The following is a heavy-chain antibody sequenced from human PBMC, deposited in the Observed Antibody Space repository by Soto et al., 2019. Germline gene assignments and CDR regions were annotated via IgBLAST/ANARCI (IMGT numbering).Heavy chain of an antibody. Sequence: PSETLSLTCAVSGGSISSGGYSWSWIRQPPGKGLEWIGYMYHSGSTYYNPSLKSRVTISVDTSKNQFSLKLSSVTAADTAVYYCARDPAMGIFDYWGQGTLVTVSS. D-gene: IGHD5-18*01. J-gene: IGHJ4*02. CDR1: GGSISSGGYS. CDR2: MYHSGST. V-gene: IGHV4-30-2*05. CDR3: ARDPAMGIFDY.